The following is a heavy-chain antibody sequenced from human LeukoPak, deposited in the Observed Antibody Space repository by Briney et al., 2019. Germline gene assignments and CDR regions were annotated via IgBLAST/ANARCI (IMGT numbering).Heavy chain of an antibody. Sequence: GGSLRLSCAASGFTFSSYEMNWVRQAPGKGLEWVSYISSSASTIYYADSVKGRFTISRDNAKNSLYLQMNSLRAEDTAVYYCARAPGYYGSGSYDYWGQGTLVTVSS. D-gene: IGHD3-10*01. J-gene: IGHJ4*02. CDR3: ARAPGYYGSGSYDY. CDR2: ISSSASTI. CDR1: GFTFSSYE. V-gene: IGHV3-48*03.